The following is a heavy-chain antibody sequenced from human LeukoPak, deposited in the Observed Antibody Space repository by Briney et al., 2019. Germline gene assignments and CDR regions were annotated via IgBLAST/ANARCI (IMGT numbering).Heavy chain of an antibody. CDR2: IIPIFGTA. Sequence: SVKVCFKASGCTFSSYAISWVRQAPGQGLEWMGGIIPIFGTANYAQKFQGRVTITTDESTSTAYMELSSLRSEDTAVYYCARGMGSGYPNWGQGTLVTVSS. CDR1: GCTFSSYA. CDR3: ARGMGSGYPN. V-gene: IGHV1-69*05. J-gene: IGHJ4*02. D-gene: IGHD3-22*01.